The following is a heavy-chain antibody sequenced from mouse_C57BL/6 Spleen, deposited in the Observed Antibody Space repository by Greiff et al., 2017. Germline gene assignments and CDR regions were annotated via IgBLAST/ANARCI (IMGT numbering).Heavy chain of an antibody. CDR3: ARGRGSSYDAMDY. D-gene: IGHD1-1*01. J-gene: IGHJ4*01. CDR1: GYTFTSYT. Sequence: QVHVKQSGAELARPGSSVKMSCKASGYTFTSYTMHWVKQRPGQGLEWIGYINPSSGYTKYNQKFKDKATLTADKSSSTAYMQLSSLTSEDSAVYYCARGRGSSYDAMDYWGRGTSVTVSS. V-gene: IGHV1-4*01. CDR2: INPSSGYT.